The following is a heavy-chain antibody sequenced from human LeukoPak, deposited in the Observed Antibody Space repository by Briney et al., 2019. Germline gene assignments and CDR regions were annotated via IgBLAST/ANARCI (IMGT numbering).Heavy chain of an antibody. CDR3: ARGLRGRLAHFDY. CDR2: ITPIFGTA. J-gene: IGHJ4*02. CDR1: GGTFSSYA. V-gene: IGHV1-69*13. Sequence: ASVKVSCKASGGTFSSYAISWVRQAPGQGLEWMGGITPIFGTANYAQKFQGRVTITADESTSTAYMELSSLRSEDTAVYYCARGLRGRLAHFDYWGQGTLVTVSS. D-gene: IGHD6-25*01.